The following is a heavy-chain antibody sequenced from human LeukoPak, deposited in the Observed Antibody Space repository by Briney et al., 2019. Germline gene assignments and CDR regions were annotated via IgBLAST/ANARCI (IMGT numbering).Heavy chain of an antibody. V-gene: IGHV4-59*01. J-gene: IGHJ4*02. CDR2: VYYSGST. D-gene: IGHD7-27*01. Sequence: SETLSLTCTVSGDFLTASYWSWIRPPPGQGLEWIGYVYYSGSTGYNPSLRSRVTISLEMSKHQFSLNVTSVTAADTAVYYCATNTGTVFDYWGQGALVTVSS. CDR3: ATNTGTVFDY. CDR1: GDFLTASY.